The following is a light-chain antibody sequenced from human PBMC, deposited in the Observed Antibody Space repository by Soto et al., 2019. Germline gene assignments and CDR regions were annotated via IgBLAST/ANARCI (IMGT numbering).Light chain of an antibody. CDR2: LGS. CDR3: MQALQTPPA. Sequence: DIVMTQSPLSLPVIPGEPASISCRSSQSLLHSNGYNYLAWYLQKPGPSPQLLIYLGSNRASGGPYRFSGSGSGTDFTLKLSRVEADDVGIYYCMQALQTPPAVGQGTRLEIK. V-gene: IGKV2-28*01. CDR1: QSLLHSNGYNY. J-gene: IGKJ5*01.